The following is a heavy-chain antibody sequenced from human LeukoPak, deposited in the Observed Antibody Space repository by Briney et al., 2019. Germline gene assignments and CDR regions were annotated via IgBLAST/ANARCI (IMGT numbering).Heavy chain of an antibody. J-gene: IGHJ3*02. CDR1: GLTVSDNY. V-gene: IGHV3-66*01. D-gene: IGHD3-10*01. CDR3: AREGQRGIYALDI. Sequence: GGSLRLSCAASGLTVSDNYMSWVRHLPGKGLEWISVLHSGGTTKYEDSVKDRFTISRDESNNTLLLQMDNREVEDTAVYYCAREGQRGIYALDIWGQGTLVTVSS. CDR2: LHSGGTT.